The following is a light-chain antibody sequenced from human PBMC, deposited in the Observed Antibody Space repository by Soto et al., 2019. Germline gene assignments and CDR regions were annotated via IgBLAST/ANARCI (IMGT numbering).Light chain of an antibody. J-gene: IGLJ1*01. V-gene: IGLV2-14*01. CDR3: SSCTTSSTFV. CDR1: SSDVGGYNC. CDR2: DVN. Sequence: QSALTQPASVSGSPGQSITISCTGTSSDVGGYNCVSWYQQHPGRAPKLLIIDVNNRPSGVSNRFSGSKSGNTASLTISGIQAEDEADYYCSSCTTSSTFVFGTGTKVTVL.